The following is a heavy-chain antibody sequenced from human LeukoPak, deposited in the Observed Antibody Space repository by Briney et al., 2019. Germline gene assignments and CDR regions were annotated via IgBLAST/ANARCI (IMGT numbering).Heavy chain of an antibody. CDR2: IYYSGST. Sequence: PSETLSLTCTVSGGSISSSSYYWGWIRQPPGKGLEWIGSIYYSGSTNYNPSLKSRVTISVDTSKNQFSLKLSSVTAADTAVYYCARGRGTGSYFHDWGQGTLVTVSS. D-gene: IGHD3/OR15-3a*01. J-gene: IGHJ4*03. V-gene: IGHV4-39*07. CDR1: GGSISSSSYY. CDR3: ARGRGTGSYFHD.